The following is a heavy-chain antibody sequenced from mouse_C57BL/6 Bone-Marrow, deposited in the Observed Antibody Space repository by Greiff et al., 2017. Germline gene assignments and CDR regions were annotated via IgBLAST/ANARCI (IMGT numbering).Heavy chain of an antibody. CDR3: ARLRGSSDYAMDD. CDR2: IRNKANGYTT. J-gene: IGHJ4*01. V-gene: IGHV7-3*01. CDR1: GFTFTDYY. D-gene: IGHD1-1*01. Sequence: EVMLVESGGGLVQPGGSLSLSCAASGFTFTDYYMSWFRQPPGKALECLGFIRNKANGYTTEYSASVKGRFTISRDNSQSILYLQMNALRAEDSATYYCARLRGSSDYAMDDWGQGTSVTVSS.